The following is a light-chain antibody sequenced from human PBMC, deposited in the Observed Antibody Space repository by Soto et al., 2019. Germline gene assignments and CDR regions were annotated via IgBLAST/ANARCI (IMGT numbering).Light chain of an antibody. Sequence: EIVLPQSPATLSLSPGARASLSCRASQSVSSYLAWYQQKPGQAPRLLIYDASNRATGIPARFSGSGSGTDFTLTISSLEPEDFAVYYCQQRSNWPPLTFGGGTKVDIK. CDR1: QSVSSY. CDR3: QQRSNWPPLT. V-gene: IGKV3-11*01. J-gene: IGKJ4*01. CDR2: DAS.